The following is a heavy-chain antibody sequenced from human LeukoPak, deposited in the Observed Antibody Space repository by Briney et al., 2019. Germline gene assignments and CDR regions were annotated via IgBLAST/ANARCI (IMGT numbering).Heavy chain of an antibody. D-gene: IGHD6-19*01. Sequence: SETLSLTCTVSGGPISSYYWSWLRQPPGKGLEWLGYIYYSRTTNCNPSLKSRVTISVDTFKNQFSLRLSSVTAADTAVYYCARLYNSDWYAFDYWGQGTLVTVSS. CDR1: GGPISSYY. CDR3: ARLYNSDWYAFDY. J-gene: IGHJ4*02. CDR2: IYYSRTT. V-gene: IGHV4-59*01.